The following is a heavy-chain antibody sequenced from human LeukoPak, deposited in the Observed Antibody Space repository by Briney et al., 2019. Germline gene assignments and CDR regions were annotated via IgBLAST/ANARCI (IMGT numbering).Heavy chain of an antibody. CDR3: AKEGGHYDILTGNYYYYGMDV. D-gene: IGHD3-9*01. CDR1: GFTFSSYG. Sequence: GGSLRLSCAASGFTFSSYGMHWVRQAPGKGLEWVAFIRYDGSNKYYADSVKGRFTISRDNSKNTLYLQMNSLGAEDTAVYYCAKEGGHYDILTGNYYYYGMDVWGQGTTVTVSS. CDR2: IRYDGSNK. J-gene: IGHJ6*02. V-gene: IGHV3-30*02.